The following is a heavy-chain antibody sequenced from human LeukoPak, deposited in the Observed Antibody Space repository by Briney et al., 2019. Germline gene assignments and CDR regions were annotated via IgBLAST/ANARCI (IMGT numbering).Heavy chain of an antibody. J-gene: IGHJ4*02. CDR3: ARVRGYSYGSSDY. V-gene: IGHV3-64*01. CDR2: ISSNGGST. D-gene: IGHD5-18*01. CDR1: GFTFSSYG. Sequence: GGSLRPSCAASGFTFSSYGMHWVRQAPGKGLEYVSAISSNGGSTYYANSVKGRFTISRDNSKNTLYLQTGSLRAEDMAVYYCARVRGYSYGSSDYWGQGTLVTVSS.